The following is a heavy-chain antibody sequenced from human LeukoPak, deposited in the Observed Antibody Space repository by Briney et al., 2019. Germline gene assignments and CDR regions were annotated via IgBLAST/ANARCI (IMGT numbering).Heavy chain of an antibody. CDR3: ASDFEYGSGSYRENYFDY. V-gene: IGHV3-23*01. D-gene: IGHD3-10*01. CDR1: GFTFSSYA. J-gene: IGHJ4*02. Sequence: GGSLRLSCAASGFTFSSYAMSWVRQAPGKGLEWVSAISGSGGSTYYADSVKGWFTISRDNSKNTLYLQMNSLRAEDTAVYYCASDFEYGSGSYRENYFDYWGQGTLVTVSS. CDR2: ISGSGGST.